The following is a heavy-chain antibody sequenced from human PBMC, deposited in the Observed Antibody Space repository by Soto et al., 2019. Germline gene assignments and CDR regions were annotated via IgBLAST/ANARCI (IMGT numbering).Heavy chain of an antibody. CDR1: GYTFTSYG. Sequence: ASVKVSCKASGYTFTSYGISWVRQAPGQGLEWMGGISAYNGTTNYAQKLQGRVTMTADGSTSTAYMELSSLGSVDTAVYYCARKTYPGSAGDYYYYYGMDVWGQGTTVTVSS. CDR3: ARKTYPGSAGDYYYYYGMDV. J-gene: IGHJ6*02. CDR2: ISAYNGTT. V-gene: IGHV1-18*01. D-gene: IGHD2-2*01.